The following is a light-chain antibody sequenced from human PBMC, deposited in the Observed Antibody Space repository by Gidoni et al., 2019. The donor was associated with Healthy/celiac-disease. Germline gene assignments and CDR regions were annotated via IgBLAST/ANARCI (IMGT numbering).Light chain of an antibody. Sequence: DIVMTQSPLSLPVTPGGPASISCRSSQSLLYSNGYNYLDWYLQKPGQSPQLLIYLGSNRASGVPDRFSGSGSGTDFTLKISRVEAEDVGVYYCMQALQTPELTFGGGTKVEIK. CDR3: MQALQTPELT. J-gene: IGKJ4*01. V-gene: IGKV2-28*01. CDR2: LGS. CDR1: QSLLYSNGYNY.